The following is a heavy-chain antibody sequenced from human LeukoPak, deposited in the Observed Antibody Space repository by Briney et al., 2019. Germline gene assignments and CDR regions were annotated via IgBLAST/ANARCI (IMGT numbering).Heavy chain of an antibody. CDR1: GGSISSGGYY. CDR2: IYYSGST. CDR3: ARSGVRLGSLDY. J-gene: IGHJ4*02. V-gene: IGHV4-61*08. Sequence: SETLSLTCTVSGGSISSGGYYWSWIRQPPEKGLEWIGYIYYSGSTNYNPSLKSRVTISIDTSKNQFSLKLSSVTAADTAVYYCARSGVRLGSLDYWGQGTLVTVSS. D-gene: IGHD3-16*01.